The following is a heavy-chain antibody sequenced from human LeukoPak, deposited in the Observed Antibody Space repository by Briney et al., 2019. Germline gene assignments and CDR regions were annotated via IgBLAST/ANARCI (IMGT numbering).Heavy chain of an antibody. J-gene: IGHJ5*02. CDR2: IYYSGST. CDR1: GGSISSYY. V-gene: IGHV4-59*01. Sequence: SETLSLTCTVSGGSISSYYWSWIRQPPGKGLEWIGYIYYSGSTNYNPSLKSRVTISVDTSKNQFSLKLSSVTAADTAVYYCARWQGYYYDSSGYYWFDPWGQGTLVTVSS. D-gene: IGHD3-22*01. CDR3: ARWQGYYYDSSGYYWFDP.